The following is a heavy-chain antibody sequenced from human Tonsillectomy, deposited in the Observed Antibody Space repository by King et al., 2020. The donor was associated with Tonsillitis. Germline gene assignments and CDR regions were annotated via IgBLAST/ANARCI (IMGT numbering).Heavy chain of an antibody. CDR2: INPNSDGT. J-gene: IGHJ4*02. D-gene: IGHD3-22*01. CDR3: AREVYYDSTGSLDY. V-gene: IGHV1-2*02. Sequence: QLVQSGAEVKKPGASVKVSCKASGYTFSGYYIHWLRQAPGQGLEWMGYINPNSDGTNYAQKFQGRVTMTRDTSVSTAYMELSRLRSDDTAVYYCAREVYYDSTGSLDYWGQGTLVTVSS. CDR1: GYTFSGYY.